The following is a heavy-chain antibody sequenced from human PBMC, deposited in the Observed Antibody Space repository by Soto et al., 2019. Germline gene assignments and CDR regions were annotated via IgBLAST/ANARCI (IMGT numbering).Heavy chain of an antibody. J-gene: IGHJ6*02. V-gene: IGHV1-2*04. CDR1: GYTFTGYY. CDR2: INPNSGGT. Sequence: ASVKVSCKASGYTFTGYYMHWVRQAPGQGLEWMGWINPNSGGTNYAQKFQGWVTMTRDTSISTAYMELSRLRSDDTAVYYCAREARRQDVVYSAHMDVWGQGTTVTVSS. D-gene: IGHD2-15*01. CDR3: AREARRQDVVYSAHMDV.